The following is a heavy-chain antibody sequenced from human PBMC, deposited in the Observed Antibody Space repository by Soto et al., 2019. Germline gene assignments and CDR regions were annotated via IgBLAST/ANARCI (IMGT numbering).Heavy chain of an antibody. CDR3: ASAMTMGWSPQGY. CDR2: ISAGNTYI. Sequence: VGSLRLSCAASGFTFGAYTMTWVRQAPGKGLEWVSSISAGNTYIDYADAVKGRFIISRDNAKNSVYLQINRLRSEDTALYYCASAMTMGWSPQGYWGQGTPVTVSS. D-gene: IGHD3-10*01. J-gene: IGHJ4*02. CDR1: GFTFGAYT. V-gene: IGHV3-21*04.